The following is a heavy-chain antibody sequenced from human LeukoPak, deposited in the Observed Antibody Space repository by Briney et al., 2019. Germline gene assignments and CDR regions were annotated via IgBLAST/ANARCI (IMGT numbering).Heavy chain of an antibody. CDR1: GGSISNYY. Sequence: SETLSLTCTVSGGSISNYYWSWIRQPAGKGLEWIGRIYTSGSTNYNPSLKSRVTMSVDTSKNQFSLKLSSVTAADTAVYYCARDAGYCSSTSCYKVFDYWGQGTLVTVSS. V-gene: IGHV4-4*07. J-gene: IGHJ4*02. CDR3: ARDAGYCSSTSCYKVFDY. D-gene: IGHD2-2*01. CDR2: IYTSGST.